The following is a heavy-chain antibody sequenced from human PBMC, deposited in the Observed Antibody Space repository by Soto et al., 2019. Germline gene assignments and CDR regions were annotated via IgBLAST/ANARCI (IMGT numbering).Heavy chain of an antibody. Sequence: GGSLRLSCAASGFTFLDYAVHWVRQAPGKGLEWVSGISWNSDNIAYADSVKGRFTMSRDNAKNSLFLQMNSLRPEDTALYYCAKGRGYTYNGGSALDYWGQGTLVTVSS. J-gene: IGHJ4*02. D-gene: IGHD5-18*01. CDR3: AKGRGYTYNGGSALDY. CDR1: GFTFLDYA. V-gene: IGHV3-9*01. CDR2: ISWNSDNI.